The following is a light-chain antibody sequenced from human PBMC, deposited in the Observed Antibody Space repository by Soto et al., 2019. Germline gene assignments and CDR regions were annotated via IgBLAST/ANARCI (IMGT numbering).Light chain of an antibody. CDR1: SSDVGGYNY. J-gene: IGLJ1*01. CDR3: SSYSTSSTV. CDR2: DVS. V-gene: IGLV2-14*03. Sequence: QSALTQPAAVSGSPGQSITISCTGTSSDVGGYNYVSWYQQHPGKAPQLIIYDVSDRPSGVSNRFSGSKSGNTASLTISGLQADDEADYYCSSYSTSSTVFGTGPKLTVL.